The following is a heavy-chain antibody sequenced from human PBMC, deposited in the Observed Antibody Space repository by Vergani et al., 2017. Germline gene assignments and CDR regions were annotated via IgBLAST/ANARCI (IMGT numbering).Heavy chain of an antibody. CDR2: IWYDGSNK. J-gene: IGHJ6*02. CDR1: GFTFSSYG. Sequence: QVQLVESGGGVVQPGRSLRLSCAASGFTFSSYGMHWVRQAPGKGLEWVAVIWYDGSNKYYADSVKGRFTISRDNSKNTLYLQMNSLSAEDTAVYFCARNYNFWSGYFPYYGMDVWGQGTTVTVSS. V-gene: IGHV3-33*01. CDR3: ARNYNFWSGYFPYYGMDV. D-gene: IGHD3-3*01.